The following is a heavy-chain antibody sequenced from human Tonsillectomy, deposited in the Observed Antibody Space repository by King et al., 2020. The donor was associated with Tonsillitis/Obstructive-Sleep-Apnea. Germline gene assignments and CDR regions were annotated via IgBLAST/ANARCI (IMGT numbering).Heavy chain of an antibody. CDR3: ARDLDIVVVSADAFDI. Sequence: QVQLQQWGAGLLKPSETLSLTCAVYGGSCSGYYWSWIRQPPGKGLEWIGEINHSGSTNYNPSLKSRVTISVDTSKNQFSLKLSSVTAADTAVYYCARDLDIVVVSADAFDIWGQGTMVTVSS. CDR1: GGSCSGYY. J-gene: IGHJ3*02. D-gene: IGHD2-15*01. CDR2: INHSGST. V-gene: IGHV4-34*01.